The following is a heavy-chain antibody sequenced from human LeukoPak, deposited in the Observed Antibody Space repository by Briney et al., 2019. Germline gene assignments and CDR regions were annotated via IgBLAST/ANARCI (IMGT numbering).Heavy chain of an antibody. CDR1: GFTFSSYG. CDR2: IWYDGSNK. J-gene: IGHJ3*02. D-gene: IGHD3-16*01. V-gene: IGHV3-33*01. CDR3: ARTRLGGVDAFDI. Sequence: PGRSLRLSCAASGFTFSSYGMHWVRQAPGKGLEWVAVIWYDGSNKYYADSVKGRFTISRDNSKHTLYLQMNSLRAEDTAVYYCARTRLGGVDAFDIWGQGTMVTVSS.